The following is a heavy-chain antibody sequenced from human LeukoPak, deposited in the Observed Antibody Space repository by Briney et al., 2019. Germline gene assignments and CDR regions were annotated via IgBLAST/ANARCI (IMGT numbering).Heavy chain of an antibody. CDR2: IYYSGST. CDR3: ARVHSSRLSSGSYHLNFDY. Sequence: PSETLSLTCTVSGGSISSSSYYWGWIRQPPGKGLEWIGSIYYSGSTNYNPSLKSRVTISVDTSKNQFSLKLSSVTAADTAVYYCARVHSSRLSSGSYHLNFDYWGQGTLVTVSS. D-gene: IGHD1-26*01. V-gene: IGHV4-39*07. CDR1: GGSISSSSYY. J-gene: IGHJ4*02.